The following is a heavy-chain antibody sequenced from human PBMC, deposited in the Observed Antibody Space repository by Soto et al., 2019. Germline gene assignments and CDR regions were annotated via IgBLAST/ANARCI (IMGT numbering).Heavy chain of an antibody. Sequence: QMQLVQSGPEVKKPGTSVKVSCKASGFTFTSSAVQWVRQARGQRLEWIGWIVVGSGNTNYVQKFQERVTITRDMSTSTAYMELSSLRSEDTAVYYCAATVVVPAARRGQFDYWGQGTLVTVSS. CDR1: GFTFTSSA. J-gene: IGHJ4*02. CDR3: AATVVVPAARRGQFDY. D-gene: IGHD2-2*01. V-gene: IGHV1-58*01. CDR2: IVVGSGNT.